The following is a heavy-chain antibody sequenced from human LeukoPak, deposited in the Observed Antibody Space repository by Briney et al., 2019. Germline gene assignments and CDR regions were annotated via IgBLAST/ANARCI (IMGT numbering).Heavy chain of an antibody. D-gene: IGHD6-13*01. Sequence: AESLTLSCAASGFTFSSYNMNWVRQAPGKGLEWVSSISGDSGYISYADSVRDRFTISRDNAMNSLYLQMNSLRVEDTAVYYCARIGSSWSFDYWGQGTRVTVSS. CDR2: ISGDSGYI. V-gene: IGHV3-21*01. CDR1: GFTFSSYN. CDR3: ARIGSSWSFDY. J-gene: IGHJ4*02.